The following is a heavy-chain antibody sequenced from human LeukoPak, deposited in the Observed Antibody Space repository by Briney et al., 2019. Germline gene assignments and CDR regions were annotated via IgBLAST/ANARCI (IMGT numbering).Heavy chain of an antibody. CDR2: IYYSGST. D-gene: IGHD3-22*01. J-gene: IGHJ4*02. CDR3: ARVGGYYDSSGYPDY. CDR1: GGSISSGDYY. Sequence: SQTLSLTCTVSGGSISSGDYYWSWIRQPPGKGLEWIGYIYYSGSTYYNPSLKSRVTISVDTSKNQFSLKLSSVTAADTAVYYCARVGGYYDSSGYPDYWGQGTLVTVSS. V-gene: IGHV4-30-4*08.